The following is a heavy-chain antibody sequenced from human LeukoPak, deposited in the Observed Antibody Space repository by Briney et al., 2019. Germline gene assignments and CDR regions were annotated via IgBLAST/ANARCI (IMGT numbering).Heavy chain of an antibody. CDR1: GFTFRSYS. CDR2: ISSSSSYI. CDR3: ARCLYYYDTSGYYQYYFDY. J-gene: IGHJ4*02. Sequence: GGSLRLSCAASGFTFRSYSMNWVRQAPGKGLEWVSSISSSSSYIYYADSVKGRSTISRDNAKNSLYLQMNSRRAEGTAVYYCARCLYYYDTSGYYQYYFDYWGQGTLVTVSS. V-gene: IGHV3-21*01. D-gene: IGHD3-22*01.